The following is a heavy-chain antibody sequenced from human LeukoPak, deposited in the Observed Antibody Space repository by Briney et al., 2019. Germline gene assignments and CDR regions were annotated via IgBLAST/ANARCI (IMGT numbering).Heavy chain of an antibody. Sequence: PSETLSLTCTVSGGSISSYYWSWIRQPPGKGLKWIGYIYYSGSTNYNPSLKSRVTISVDTSKNQFSLKLSSVTAADTAVYYCARGFGEYYFDYWGQGTLVTVSS. CDR3: ARGFGEYYFDY. D-gene: IGHD3-3*01. CDR1: GGSISSYY. V-gene: IGHV4-59*01. J-gene: IGHJ4*02. CDR2: IYYSGST.